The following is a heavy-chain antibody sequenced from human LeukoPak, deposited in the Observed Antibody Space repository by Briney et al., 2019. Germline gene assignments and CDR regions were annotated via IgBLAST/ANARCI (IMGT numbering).Heavy chain of an antibody. D-gene: IGHD6-13*01. J-gene: IGHJ4*02. CDR1: GFTFSSYG. CDR3: ARDSTVAAGDY. CDR2: IWYDGSNK. Sequence: GRPLRLSCAASGFTFSSYGMHWVRQAPGKGLEWVAVIWYDGSNKYYADSVKGRFTISRDNSKNTLYLQMNSLRAEDTAVYYCARDSTVAAGDYWGQGTLVTVSS. V-gene: IGHV3-33*01.